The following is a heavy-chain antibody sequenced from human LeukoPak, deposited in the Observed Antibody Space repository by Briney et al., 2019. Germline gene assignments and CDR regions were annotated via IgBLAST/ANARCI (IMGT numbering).Heavy chain of an antibody. D-gene: IGHD3-22*01. Sequence: GGSLRLSCAASGFTFSSYWMHWVRQAPGKGLVWVSRINSDGSSTSYADSVKGRFTISRDNAKNTLYLQMNSLRAEDTAVYYCARVYYDSSGLFDYWGRGTLVTVSS. J-gene: IGHJ4*02. CDR1: GFTFSSYW. V-gene: IGHV3-74*01. CDR2: INSDGSST. CDR3: ARVYYDSSGLFDY.